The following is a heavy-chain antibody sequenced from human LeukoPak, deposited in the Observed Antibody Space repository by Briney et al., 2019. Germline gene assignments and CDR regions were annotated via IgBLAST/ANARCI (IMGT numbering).Heavy chain of an antibody. Sequence: ASVKVSCKASGYTFTSYDINWVRQATGQGLEWMGWMNPNSGNTGYAQKFQGRVTITRNTSISAAYMELSSLRSEDTAVYYCARRRYDFWSGYDNWFDPWGQGTLVTVSS. CDR3: ARRRYDFWSGYDNWFDP. D-gene: IGHD3-3*01. J-gene: IGHJ5*02. CDR1: GYTFTSYD. CDR2: MNPNSGNT. V-gene: IGHV1-8*02.